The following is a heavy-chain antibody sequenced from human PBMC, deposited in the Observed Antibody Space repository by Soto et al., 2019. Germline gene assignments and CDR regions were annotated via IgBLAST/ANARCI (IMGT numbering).Heavy chain of an antibody. V-gene: IGHV3-30-3*01. CDR1: GFTFISYA. D-gene: IGHD3-10*01. CDR3: ARSRHGSGSYTHFYYGLDV. CDR2: ISFDGSTE. Sequence: QVQLVGSGGGVVQPGRSLRLSCAASGFTFISYAMHWVRQAPGKGLEWVADISFDGSTEYYADSVKGRFTISRDNSKNTVYLQMNSLRSEDTAVYYCARSRHGSGSYTHFYYGLDVWGQGTTVTVSS. J-gene: IGHJ6*02.